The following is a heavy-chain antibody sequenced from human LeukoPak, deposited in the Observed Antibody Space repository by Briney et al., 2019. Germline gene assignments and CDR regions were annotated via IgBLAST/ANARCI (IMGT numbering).Heavy chain of an antibody. CDR1: GYTFISFY. CDR3: ARHSLIGETPFDY. V-gene: IGHV1-46*01. CDR2: INPSGGTT. D-gene: IGHD3-3*01. Sequence: ASVKVSFKASGYTFISFYMHWVRQAPGQGLEWMGVINPSGGTTAYAQQFQGRVTMTRDTSTSTVYMELSSLRSEDTAVYYCARHSLIGETPFDYWGQGTLVTVSS. J-gene: IGHJ4*02.